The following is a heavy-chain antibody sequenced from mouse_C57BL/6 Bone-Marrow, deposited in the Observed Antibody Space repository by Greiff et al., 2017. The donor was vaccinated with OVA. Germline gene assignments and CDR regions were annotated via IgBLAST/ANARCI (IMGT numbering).Heavy chain of an antibody. Sequence: QVQLQQPGAELVKPGASVKLSCKASGYTFTSYWMQWVKQRPGQGLEWIGEIDPSDGYTNYNQKFKGKATLTVDTSSSTAYMQLSSLTSEDSAVYYCARSPITTVVPLFDYWGQGTTLTVSS. J-gene: IGHJ2*01. D-gene: IGHD1-1*01. CDR3: ARSPITTVVPLFDY. CDR2: IDPSDGYT. CDR1: GYTFTSYW. V-gene: IGHV1-50*01.